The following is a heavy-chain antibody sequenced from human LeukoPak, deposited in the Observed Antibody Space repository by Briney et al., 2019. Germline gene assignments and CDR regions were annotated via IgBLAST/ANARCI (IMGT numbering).Heavy chain of an antibody. Sequence: SQTLSLTCAISGDSVSSNSAAWNWIRQSPSRGLEWLGRTSYRSKWYNDYAVSVKSRITINPDTSKNQFSLQLNSVTPEDTAVYYCARDRIEMATIMDYYYGMDVWGQGTTVTVSS. V-gene: IGHV6-1*01. J-gene: IGHJ6*02. CDR2: TSYRSKWYN. CDR3: ARDRIEMATIMDYYYGMDV. D-gene: IGHD5-24*01. CDR1: GDSVSSNSAA.